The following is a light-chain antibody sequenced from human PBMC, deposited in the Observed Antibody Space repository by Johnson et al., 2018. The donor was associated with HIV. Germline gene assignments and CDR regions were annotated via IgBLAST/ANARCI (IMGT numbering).Light chain of an antibody. CDR2: DNN. Sequence: TQPPSVSAAPGQKVTISCSGSSSNIGNNYVSWYQQLPGTAPKLLIYDNNKRPSGIPARFSGSQSGTSATLGITGLQTGDEADYYCGTWDSSLSAYVFGTGTKVTVL. J-gene: IGLJ1*01. CDR1: SSNIGNNY. CDR3: GTWDSSLSAYV. V-gene: IGLV1-51*01.